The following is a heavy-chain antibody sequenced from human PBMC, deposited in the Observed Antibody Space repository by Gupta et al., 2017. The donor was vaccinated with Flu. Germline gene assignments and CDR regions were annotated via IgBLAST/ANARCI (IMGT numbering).Heavy chain of an antibody. D-gene: IGHD3-9*01. CDR3: ARSVDISHFGMDV. V-gene: IGHV3-21*01. J-gene: IGHJ6*02. Sequence: EVQLVESGGGMVKPGGSLRLSCAASGFTFSTYSMNWVRQAPGKGLEWVSSISSSSSYIYYTDSLKGRLTISRDNAKNSLYLQMNSLRAEDTAVYYCARSVDISHFGMDVWGQGTTVTVSS. CDR1: GFTFSTYS. CDR2: ISSSSSYI.